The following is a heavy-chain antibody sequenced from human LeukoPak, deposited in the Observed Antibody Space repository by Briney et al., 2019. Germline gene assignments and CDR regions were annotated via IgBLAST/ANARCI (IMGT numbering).Heavy chain of an antibody. V-gene: IGHV1-24*01. J-gene: IGHJ6*02. CDR3: ATDQRGAGLGFVYGSGSFNGLDV. CDR1: GYTLTELS. Sequence: ASVKVSCKVSGYTLTELSIHWVRQAPGKGLEWMGGVDPEDGETIYAQKFQGRVTMTEDTSTDTGYMELSSLRSEDTAVYYCATDQRGAGLGFVYGSGSFNGLDVWGQGTTVTVSS. D-gene: IGHD3-10*01. CDR2: VDPEDGET.